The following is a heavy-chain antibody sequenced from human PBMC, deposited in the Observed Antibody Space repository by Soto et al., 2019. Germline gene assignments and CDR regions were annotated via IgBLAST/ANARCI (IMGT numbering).Heavy chain of an antibody. CDR1: GGSITSSFY. CDR2: IYGTGNT. Sequence: QLQLQESGPGLVKPSETLSLSCTVSGGSITSSFYWGWIRQPPGKGLEWIGSIYGTGNTYYNPSLKGRVTISAAASKNQFSLNLISVTAAETAVYYGRSSSRYSSGVWGQGATVTVSS. V-gene: IGHV4-39*01. CDR3: RSSSRYSSGV. D-gene: IGHD6-13*01. J-gene: IGHJ6*02.